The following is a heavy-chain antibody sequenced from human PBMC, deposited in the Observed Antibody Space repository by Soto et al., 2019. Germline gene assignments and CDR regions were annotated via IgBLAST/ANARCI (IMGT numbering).Heavy chain of an antibody. J-gene: IGHJ6*02. CDR1: GGSISSYY. D-gene: IGHD3-3*01. V-gene: IGHV4-59*01. CDR3: ARGKYYDFWSGLLGGMDV. CDR2: IYYGGST. Sequence: SETLSLTCTVSGGSISSYYWSWIRQPPGKGLEWIGYIYYGGSTNYNPSLKSRVTISVDTSKNQFSLKLSSVTAADTAVYYCARGKYYDFWSGLLGGMDVWGQGTTVTVSS.